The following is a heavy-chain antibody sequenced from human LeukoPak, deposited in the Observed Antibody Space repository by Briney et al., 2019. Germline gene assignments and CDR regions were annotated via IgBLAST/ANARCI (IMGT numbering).Heavy chain of an antibody. CDR3: AKSRSIAAFDY. D-gene: IGHD6-13*01. J-gene: IGHJ4*02. V-gene: IGHV3-23*01. CDR1: GFTFSSYA. Sequence: GGSLRLSCAASGFTFSSYAMSGVRQAQGKGLDWVSAISGSGCSTYYADSVKGRFTISRDKSKNTLYLQMNSLRAEDTAVYYCAKSRSIAAFDYWGQGTLVTVSS. CDR2: ISGSGCST.